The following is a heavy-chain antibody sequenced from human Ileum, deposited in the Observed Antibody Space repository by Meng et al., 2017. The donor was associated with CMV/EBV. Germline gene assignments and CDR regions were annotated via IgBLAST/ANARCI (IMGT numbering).Heavy chain of an antibody. V-gene: IGHV3-20*04. CDR2: INWKGSRT. D-gene: IGHD3-10*01. J-gene: IGHJ4*02. CDR3: ARDEFGDPY. CDR1: GFTFEDYG. Sequence: GESLKISCAASGFTFEDYGMNWVRQAPGKGLEWVSGINWKGSRTDYADSVRGRFTVSRDNARKSVFLQMNNLTVDDAAVYYCARDEFGDPYWGQGTLVTVAS.